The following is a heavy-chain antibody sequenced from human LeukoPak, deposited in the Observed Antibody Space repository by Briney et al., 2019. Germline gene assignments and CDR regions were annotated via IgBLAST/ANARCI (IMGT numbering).Heavy chain of an antibody. CDR2: TQFDGNKK. CDR3: ANLATVTYNPFDY. D-gene: IGHD4-17*01. Sequence: GGSLRLSCAASGFSFSNYGMHWVRQAPGKGLEWVAFTQFDGNKKYYADSVKGRFTISRDNSKNTLYLQMNSLRADDTAVYYCANLATVTYNPFDYWGQGTLVTVSS. CDR1: GFSFSNYG. V-gene: IGHV3-30*02. J-gene: IGHJ4*02.